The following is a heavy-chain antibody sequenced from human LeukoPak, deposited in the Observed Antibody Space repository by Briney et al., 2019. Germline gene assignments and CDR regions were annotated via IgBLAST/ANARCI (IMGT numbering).Heavy chain of an antibody. Sequence: ASVKVSCKASGYTFTGYYMHWVRQAPGQGLEWMGWINPNSGGTNYAQKFQGRVTMTRDTSISTAYMELSRLRSDDTAVYYCVREDGYCSSTSCYTYFDYWGQGTLVTVSS. CDR2: INPNSGGT. J-gene: IGHJ4*02. CDR1: GYTFTGYY. V-gene: IGHV1-2*02. CDR3: VREDGYCSSTSCYTYFDY. D-gene: IGHD2-2*02.